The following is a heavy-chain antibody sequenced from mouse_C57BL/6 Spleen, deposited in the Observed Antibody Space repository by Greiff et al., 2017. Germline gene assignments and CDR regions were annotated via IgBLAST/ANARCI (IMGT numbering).Heavy chain of an antibody. CDR3: ARRYDGYAMDY. Sequence: QVQLQQPGAELVRPGSSVKLSCKASGYTFTSYWMDWVKQRPGQGLEWIGNIYPSDSETHYNQKFKDKATLTVDKSSSTAYMQLSSLTSEDSAVYYCARRYDGYAMDYWGQGTSVTVSS. CDR1: GYTFTSYW. J-gene: IGHJ4*01. D-gene: IGHD2-3*01. V-gene: IGHV1-61*01. CDR2: IYPSDSET.